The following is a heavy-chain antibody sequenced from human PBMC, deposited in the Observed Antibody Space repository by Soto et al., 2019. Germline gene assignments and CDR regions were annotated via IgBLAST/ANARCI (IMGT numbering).Heavy chain of an antibody. D-gene: IGHD4-4*01. CDR1: VGTFSSYA. Sequence: ASVNVSCKASVGTFSSYAISWVRQAPRQGLEWMGGIIPIFGTANDAQKFQGRVTITADESTSTAYMELSSLRSEDTAVYYCARKGVTVTPYYYYYYGMDVWGQGTTVTVSS. CDR2: IIPIFGTA. CDR3: ARKGVTVTPYYYYYYGMDV. V-gene: IGHV1-69*13. J-gene: IGHJ6*02.